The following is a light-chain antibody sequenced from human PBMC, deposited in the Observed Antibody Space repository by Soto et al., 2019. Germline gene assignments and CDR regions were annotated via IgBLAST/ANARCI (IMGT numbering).Light chain of an antibody. CDR1: QSVDIN. CDR3: QQYGSSPLT. Sequence: EIGMTQSPATLSVSPGERATLSCRASQSVDINLAWYQKKAGQAPRLLIYGASSRATGIPDRFSGSGSGTDFTLTISRLEPEDFAVYYCQQYGSSPLTFGGGTKVEIK. J-gene: IGKJ4*01. CDR2: GAS. V-gene: IGKV3-20*01.